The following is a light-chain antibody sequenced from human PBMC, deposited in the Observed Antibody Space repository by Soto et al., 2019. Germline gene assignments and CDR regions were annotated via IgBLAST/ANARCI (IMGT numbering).Light chain of an antibody. CDR2: GNT. J-gene: IGLJ3*02. Sequence: QSVLTQPPSGSGAPGQRVTIYCTESSSNIGAGYDVHWYQQLPGTAPKLLIYGNTNRPSGVPDRFSGSKSGTSASLAITGLQAEDEADYYCQSYDSSLSAWVFGGGTKLTVL. CDR1: SSNIGAGYD. V-gene: IGLV1-40*01. CDR3: QSYDSSLSAWV.